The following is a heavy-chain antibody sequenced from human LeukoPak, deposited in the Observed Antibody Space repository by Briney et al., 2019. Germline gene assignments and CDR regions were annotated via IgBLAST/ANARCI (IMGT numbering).Heavy chain of an antibody. D-gene: IGHD3-16*01. CDR3: ARGSYDFDY. V-gene: IGHV4-59*01. Sequence: SETLSLTCTVSGGSISSYYWSWIRQPPGKGLEWIGYIYDSRNTNYNPSLKSRVTISIDTSKNQFSLNLSSVTAADTAVYYCARGSYDFDYWGQGSLVTVSS. CDR1: GGSISSYY. J-gene: IGHJ4*02. CDR2: IYDSRNT.